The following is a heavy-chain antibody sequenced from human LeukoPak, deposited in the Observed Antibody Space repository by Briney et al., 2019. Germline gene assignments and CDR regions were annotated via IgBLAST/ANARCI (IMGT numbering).Heavy chain of an antibody. V-gene: IGHV4-34*01. J-gene: IGHJ5*02. CDR2: INHSGST. CDR3: ARRISWYSQITGTRGNWFDP. CDR1: GGSFSGYY. Sequence: SETLSLTCAVYGGSFSGYYWSWIRQPPGKGLEWIGEINHSGSTSYNPSLKSRVTISVDTSKNQFSLKLSSVTAADTAVYYCARRISWYSQITGTRGNWFDPWGQGTLVTVSS. D-gene: IGHD1-7*01.